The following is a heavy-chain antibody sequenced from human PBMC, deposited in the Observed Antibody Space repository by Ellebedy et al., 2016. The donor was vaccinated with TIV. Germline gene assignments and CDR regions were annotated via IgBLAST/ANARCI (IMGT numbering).Heavy chain of an antibody. D-gene: IGHD3-22*01. J-gene: IGHJ3*02. CDR2: ISASSGTS. Sequence: GESLKISCAASGFTFSNYAMSWVRQAPGKGLEWVSGISASSGTSYHADSVKGRFTISRDNSKTTLFLQMNSLRDEDTAVYYCAKKADSSGFYSAFEIWGQGTMVTVSS. V-gene: IGHV3-23*01. CDR1: GFTFSNYA. CDR3: AKKADSSGFYSAFEI.